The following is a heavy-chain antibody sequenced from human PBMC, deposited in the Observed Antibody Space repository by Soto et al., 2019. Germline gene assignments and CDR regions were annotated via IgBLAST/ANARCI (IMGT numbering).Heavy chain of an antibody. CDR3: ARKKGASGYYYDSSGPRGGMDV. V-gene: IGHV3-30-3*01. CDR2: ISYDGSNK. D-gene: IGHD3-22*01. Sequence: PGGSLRLSCAASGFTFSSYAMHWVRQAPGKGLEWVAVISYDGSNKYYADSVKGRFTISRDNSKNTLYLQMNSLRAEDTAVYYCARKKGASGYYYDSSGPRGGMDVWGQGTTVTVS. CDR1: GFTFSSYA. J-gene: IGHJ6*02.